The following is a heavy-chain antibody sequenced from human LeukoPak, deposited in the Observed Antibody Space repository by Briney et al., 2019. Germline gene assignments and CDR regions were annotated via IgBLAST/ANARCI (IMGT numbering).Heavy chain of an antibody. D-gene: IGHD5-12*01. CDR3: ATSSRGYVSSFDY. J-gene: IGHJ4*02. Sequence: GGSLRLSCGASGFTFSSYAMSWVRKAPGKGLEWVSAISGSGGSTYYADSVKGRFTISRDNSKTTLYLQMNSLRAEDTAVYYCATSSRGYVSSFDYWGQGTLVTVSS. CDR2: ISGSGGST. CDR1: GFTFSSYA. V-gene: IGHV3-23*01.